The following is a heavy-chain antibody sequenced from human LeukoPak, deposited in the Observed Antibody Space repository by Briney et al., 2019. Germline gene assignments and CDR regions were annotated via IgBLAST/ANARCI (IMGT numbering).Heavy chain of an antibody. CDR3: ARDPGLPYRGYSGYGEFDP. V-gene: IGHV4-59*01. J-gene: IGHJ5*02. CDR1: GGSISSYY. Sequence: SETLSLTCTVSGGSISSYYWSWIRQPPGMGLEWIGYIYYSGSTNYNPSLKSRVTISVDMSKDQFSLKLSSVTAADTAVYYCARDPGLPYRGYSGYGEFDPWGQGTLVTVSS. D-gene: IGHD5-12*01. CDR2: IYYSGST.